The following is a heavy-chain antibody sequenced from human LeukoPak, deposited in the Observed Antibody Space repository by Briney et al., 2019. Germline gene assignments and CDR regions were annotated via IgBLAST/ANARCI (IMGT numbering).Heavy chain of an antibody. CDR3: AKDAGYSSSWYVPDAFDI. J-gene: IGHJ3*02. V-gene: IGHV3-21*04. CDR1: GFTFSSYT. D-gene: IGHD6-13*01. CDR2: ISSSSIYI. Sequence: SGGSLRLSCAASGFTFSSYTMNWVRQAPGKGLEWVSSISSSSIYIYYADSVKGRFTISRDNAKNSLYLQMNSLRAEDTAVYYCAKDAGYSSSWYVPDAFDIWGQGTMVTVSS.